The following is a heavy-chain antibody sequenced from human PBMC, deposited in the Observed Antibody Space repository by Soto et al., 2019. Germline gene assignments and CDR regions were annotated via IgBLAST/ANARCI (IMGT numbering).Heavy chain of an antibody. J-gene: IGHJ6*02. CDR1: GGSFSDYY. CDR2: INHSGIT. D-gene: IGHD3-3*01. CDR3: ARGRLEWLLLGYGVDV. Sequence: QVQVQQWGAGLLKPSETLSLTCAVYGGSFSDYYGTWIRQSPGKGLEWIGEINHSGITYYNPSLRSRVTISVETSKNQFSLKLRSVTAADTAVYYCARGRLEWLLLGYGVDVWGRGTTVTVSS. V-gene: IGHV4-34*01.